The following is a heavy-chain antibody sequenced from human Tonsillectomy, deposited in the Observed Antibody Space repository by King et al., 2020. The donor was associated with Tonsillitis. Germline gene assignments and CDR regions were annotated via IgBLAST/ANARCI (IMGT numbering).Heavy chain of an antibody. CDR3: AKDMGLLIVVVPAAMDC. V-gene: IGHV3-23*04. CDR2: ISGSGGST. CDR1: GFTFSSYA. J-gene: IGHJ4*02. D-gene: IGHD2-2*01. Sequence: DVQLVESGGGLVQPGGSLRLSCAASGFTFSSYAMSWVRQAPGKGLEWVSGISGSGGSTYYADSVKGRFTISRDNSKNTLYLQMNSLRAEDTAVYYCAKDMGLLIVVVPAAMDCWGQGTLVTVSS.